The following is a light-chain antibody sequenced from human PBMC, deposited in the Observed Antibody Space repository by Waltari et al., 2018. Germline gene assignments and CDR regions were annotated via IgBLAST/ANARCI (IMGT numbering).Light chain of an antibody. V-gene: IGKV2-30*01. Sequence: DAVMTQSPLPLPVALGQPAAIPCKSRHGRVSSRGNTILNLFQQRPGQSPRRLIYRVSNRDSGVPDRFSGSGSGTDFTLKISRVEAEDVGIYYCMQGTHWPWTFGQGTKVEFK. CDR3: MQGTHWPWT. CDR1: HGRVSSRGNTI. J-gene: IGKJ1*01. CDR2: RVS.